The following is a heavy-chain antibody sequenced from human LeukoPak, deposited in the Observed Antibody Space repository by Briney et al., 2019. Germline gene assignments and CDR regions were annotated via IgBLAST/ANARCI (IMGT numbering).Heavy chain of an antibody. J-gene: IGHJ5*02. V-gene: IGHV1-2*02. Sequence: ASVKVSCKASGYTFTGYYMHWVRQAPGQGLEWMGWINPNSGVTTYTQKFLDRVTMTRDTSITTVYMELRSLRSDDTAVYYCVRDPSNYYDGSGYYYVAWFDPWGQGTLVTVSS. CDR2: INPNSGVT. CDR1: GYTFTGYY. D-gene: IGHD3-22*01. CDR3: VRDPSNYYDGSGYYYVAWFDP.